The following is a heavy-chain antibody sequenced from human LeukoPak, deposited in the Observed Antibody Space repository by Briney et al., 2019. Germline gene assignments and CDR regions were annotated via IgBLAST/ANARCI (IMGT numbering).Heavy chain of an antibody. CDR1: GFTFSKYA. D-gene: IGHD3-22*01. CDR3: AKSNYFDSGGYYFFDY. Sequence: PGGSLRLSCAASGFTFSKYAMTWVRQAPGKGLEWVSGISVSGGSTNYADSVKGRFTISRDNSKNTLYLQMNSLRAEDTAVYYCAKSNYFDSGGYYFFDYWGQGTLVIVSS. V-gene: IGHV3-23*01. CDR2: ISVSGGST. J-gene: IGHJ4*02.